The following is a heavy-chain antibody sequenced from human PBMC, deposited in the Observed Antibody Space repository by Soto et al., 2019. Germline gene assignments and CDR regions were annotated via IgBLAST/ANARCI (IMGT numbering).Heavy chain of an antibody. D-gene: IGHD3-22*01. CDR1: GFTFSSYA. Sequence: QVQLVESGGGVVQPGRSLRLSCAASGFTFSSYAMHWVRQAPGKGLEWVAGISYDGSNKYYADSVKGRFTISRDNSKNTLYLQMNSLRAEDTAVYYCNYYYDSSGLPDDFDIWGQGTMVTVSS. CDR3: NYYYDSSGLPDDFDI. J-gene: IGHJ3*02. V-gene: IGHV3-30-3*01. CDR2: ISYDGSNK.